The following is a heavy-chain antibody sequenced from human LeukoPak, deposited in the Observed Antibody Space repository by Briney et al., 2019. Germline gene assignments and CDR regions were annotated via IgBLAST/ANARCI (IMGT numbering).Heavy chain of an antibody. CDR1: GGSISSGDYY. Sequence: SQTLSLTCTVSGGSISSGDYYWSWIRQPPGKGLEWIGCIYYSGSTYYNPSLKSRVTISVDTSKNQFSLKLSSVTAADTAVYYCARELKGPLVPWFDPWGQGTLVTVSS. D-gene: IGHD1-14*01. V-gene: IGHV4-30-4*08. J-gene: IGHJ5*02. CDR3: ARELKGPLVPWFDP. CDR2: IYYSGST.